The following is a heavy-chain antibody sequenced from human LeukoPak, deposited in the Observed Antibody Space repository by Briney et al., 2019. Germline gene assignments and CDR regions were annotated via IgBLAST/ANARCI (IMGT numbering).Heavy chain of an antibody. D-gene: IGHD5-18*01. J-gene: IGHJ6*03. V-gene: IGHV1-69*06. CDR3: ARSYSYGYPSYYYYYMDV. CDR1: GGTFASSV. Sequence: SVKVSCKASGGTFASSVVTWVRQAPGQGLEWMGGIIPIFGTANYAQKFQGRVTITADKSTSTAYMELSSLRAEDTAVYYCARSYSYGYPSYYYYYMDVWGKGTTVTVSS. CDR2: IIPIFGTA.